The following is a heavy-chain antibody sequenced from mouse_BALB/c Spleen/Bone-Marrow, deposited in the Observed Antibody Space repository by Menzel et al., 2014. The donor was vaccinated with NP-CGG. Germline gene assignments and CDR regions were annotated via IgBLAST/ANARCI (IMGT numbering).Heavy chain of an antibody. J-gene: IGHJ4*01. Sequence: QVQLQQSGAELMKPGASVKISCKATGYTFSSYWIEWVKQRPGHGLEWIGEILPGGGSTNYNEKFKGKATFTADTSSNTAYMQLSSLTSEDSAVYYCARGIDYYAMDCWGQGTSVTVSS. CDR1: GYTFSSYW. V-gene: IGHV1-9*01. CDR2: ILPGGGST. CDR3: ARGIDYYAMDC.